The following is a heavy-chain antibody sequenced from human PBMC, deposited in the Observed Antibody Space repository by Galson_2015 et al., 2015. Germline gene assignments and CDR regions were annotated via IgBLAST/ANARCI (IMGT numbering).Heavy chain of an antibody. J-gene: IGHJ6*02. CDR3: ARDLGYCSSTSCWLHYYYGMDV. CDR2: ISYDGSNK. V-gene: IGHV3-30*03. D-gene: IGHD2-2*01. CDR1: GFTFSSYG. Sequence: SLRLSCAASGFTFSSYGMHWVRQAPGKGLEWVAVISYDGSNKYYADPVKGRFTISRDNSKNTLYLQMNSLRAEDTAVYYCARDLGYCSSTSCWLHYYYGMDVWGQGTTVTVSS.